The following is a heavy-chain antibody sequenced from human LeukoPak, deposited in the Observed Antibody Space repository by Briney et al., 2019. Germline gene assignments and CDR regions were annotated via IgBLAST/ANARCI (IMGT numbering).Heavy chain of an antibody. D-gene: IGHD2-15*01. CDR3: ARGFLRSGGSAVDY. Sequence: ASVKVSCKASGYTFTGYYMHWVRQAPGQGLEWMGWINPNSGGTNYAQKFQGRVTMTRDTSISTAYMELSRLRSDDTAVYYCARGFLRSGGSAVDYWGQGTLVTVSS. CDR2: INPNSGGT. V-gene: IGHV1-2*02. CDR1: GYTFTGYY. J-gene: IGHJ4*02.